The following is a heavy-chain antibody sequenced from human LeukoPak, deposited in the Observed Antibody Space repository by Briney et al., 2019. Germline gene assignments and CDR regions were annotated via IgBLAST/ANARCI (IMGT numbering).Heavy chain of an antibody. CDR3: ARAANVYVQNYYYFDY. CDR1: GGSISSGGYY. V-gene: IGHV4-31*03. CDR2: IYYSGST. D-gene: IGHD1-14*01. Sequence: SETLSLTCTVSGGSISSGGYYWSWIRQHPGKGLEWIGYIYYSGSTYYNPSLKSRVTISVDTSKNQFSLKLSSVTAADTAVYYCARAANVYVQNYYYFDYWGQGTLVTVSS. J-gene: IGHJ4*02.